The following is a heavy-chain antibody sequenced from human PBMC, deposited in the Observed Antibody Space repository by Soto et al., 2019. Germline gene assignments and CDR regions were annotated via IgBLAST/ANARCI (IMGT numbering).Heavy chain of an antibody. J-gene: IGHJ6*02. D-gene: IGHD6-19*01. CDR1: GFTFSSYA. CDR3: ARDNSSGWYLYYYYYGMDV. Sequence: QVQLVESGGGVVQPGRSLRLSCAASGFTFSSYAMHWVRQAPGKGLEWVAVISYDGSNKYYADSVKGRFTISRDNSKNTLYLQMNSLRAEDTAVYYCARDNSSGWYLYYYYYGMDVWGQGTMVTVSS. CDR2: ISYDGSNK. V-gene: IGHV3-30-3*01.